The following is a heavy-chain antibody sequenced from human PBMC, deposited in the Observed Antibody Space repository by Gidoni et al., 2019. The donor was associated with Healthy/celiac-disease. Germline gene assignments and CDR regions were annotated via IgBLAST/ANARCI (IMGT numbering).Heavy chain of an antibody. J-gene: IGHJ5*02. CDR1: GDSIRSSRYY. CDR2: IYYSGST. D-gene: IGHD2-2*01. CDR3: ARHRIVVVPAAGPGWFYP. V-gene: IGHV4-39*01. Sequence: QLQLQEEGPGLVTPSETPSLTCTVTGDSIRSSRYYWGWFRQPPGKGLDWIGSIYYSGSTYYNPSLKSRVTISVDTSKNQFSLKLSSVTAADTAVYYCARHRIVVVPAAGPGWFYPWGQGTLVTVSS.